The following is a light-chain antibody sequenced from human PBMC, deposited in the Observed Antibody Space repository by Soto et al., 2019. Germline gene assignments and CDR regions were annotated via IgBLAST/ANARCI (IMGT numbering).Light chain of an antibody. CDR3: SSYTTNKVV. CDR1: SSDVGAYNY. V-gene: IGLV2-14*01. J-gene: IGLJ2*01. CDR2: DVS. Sequence: QSALTQPASVSGSPGQSITISCTGSSSDVGAYNYVSWYQQYPGKAPKLMIYDVSNRPSGVSSRFSGSKSGNTASLTISGLQAEDEADYYCSSYTTNKVVFGGGTKLTVL.